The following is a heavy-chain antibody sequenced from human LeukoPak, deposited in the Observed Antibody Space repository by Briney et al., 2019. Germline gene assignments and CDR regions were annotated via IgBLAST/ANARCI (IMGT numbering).Heavy chain of an antibody. V-gene: IGHV3-23*01. D-gene: IGHD4-17*01. J-gene: IGHJ4*02. CDR3: ARDIDNGDYVVY. CDR1: GFTFSSYA. CDR2: IGSSGDIT. Sequence: GGSLRLSCAASGFTFSSYAMSWVRQAPGMGLEWVSSIGSSGDITYYADSVKGRFTISRDNSKNTLYLQMNSLRAEDTAVYYCARDIDNGDYVVYWGQGTLVSVSS.